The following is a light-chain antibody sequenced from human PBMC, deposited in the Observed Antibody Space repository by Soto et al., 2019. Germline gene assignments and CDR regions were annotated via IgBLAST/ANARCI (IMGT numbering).Light chain of an antibody. CDR1: SSDIGGYEY. Sequence: QSALTQPASVSGSPGQSITISCTGTSSDIGGYEYVSWYQQQPGKAPKRIIYDVSDRPSGVSNRFSGSKSGNTASLAISGLQAEGEADYYCNSYTSSNPLGVFGTGTKLTVL. CDR2: DVS. CDR3: NSYTSSNPLGV. V-gene: IGLV2-14*03. J-gene: IGLJ1*01.